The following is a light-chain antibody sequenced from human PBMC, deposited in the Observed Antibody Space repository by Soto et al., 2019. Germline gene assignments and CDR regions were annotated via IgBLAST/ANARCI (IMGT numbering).Light chain of an antibody. CDR3: QQYGNSPIT. V-gene: IGKV3-20*01. Sequence: EIVLTQSPATVSLSPGERATLSCTASQNVANYLDWYQKKTGQAHRLIIYGTSSRATGIPERFSGSGSGTDFTLNISRLDPEELAVYDCQQYGNSPITFGQGTRLEIK. J-gene: IGKJ5*01. CDR2: GTS. CDR1: QNVANY.